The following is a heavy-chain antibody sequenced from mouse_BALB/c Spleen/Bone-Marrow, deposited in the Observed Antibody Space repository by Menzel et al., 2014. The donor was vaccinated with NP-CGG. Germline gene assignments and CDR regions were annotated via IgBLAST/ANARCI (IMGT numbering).Heavy chain of an antibody. V-gene: IGHV5-6-4*01. CDR1: GFTFSSYT. D-gene: IGHD2-1*01. Sequence: EVKLMESGGGLVKPGGSLKLSYAASGFTFSSYTMSWVRQTPEKRLEWVATISSGGSYTYYPDSVKGRFTISRDNAKNTLYLQMSSLKSEDTAMYYCTREDYGNYYFDYWGQGTTLTVSS. CDR2: ISSGGSYT. J-gene: IGHJ2*01. CDR3: TREDYGNYYFDY.